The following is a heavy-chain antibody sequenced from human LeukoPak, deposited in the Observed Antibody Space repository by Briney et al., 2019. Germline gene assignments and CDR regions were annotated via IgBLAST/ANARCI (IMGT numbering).Heavy chain of an antibody. CDR3: AGDGYCSGGSCHWGYFDY. V-gene: IGHV1-69*05. J-gene: IGHJ4*02. CDR1: GGTFSSYA. D-gene: IGHD2-15*01. CDR2: IIPIVGTA. Sequence: SVKVSCKASGGTFSSYAISWVRQAPGQGLEWMGRIIPIVGTANYAQKFQGGVTITTDESTSTAYMELSSLRSEDTAVYYCAGDGYCSGGSCHWGYFDYWGQGTLVTVSS.